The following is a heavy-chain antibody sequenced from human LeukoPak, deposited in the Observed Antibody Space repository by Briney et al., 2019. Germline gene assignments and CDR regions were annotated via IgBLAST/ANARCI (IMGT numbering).Heavy chain of an antibody. D-gene: IGHD3-22*01. V-gene: IGHV3-66*01. J-gene: IGHJ4*02. Sequence: GGSLRLSCVASGFTFSTYAMSWVRQVPGKGLEWVSVIYSGGSTYYADSVKGRFTISRDNSKNTLYLQMNSLRAEDTAVYYCARGGPSGYPDYWGQGTLVTVSS. CDR3: ARGGPSGYPDY. CDR1: GFTFSTYA. CDR2: IYSGGST.